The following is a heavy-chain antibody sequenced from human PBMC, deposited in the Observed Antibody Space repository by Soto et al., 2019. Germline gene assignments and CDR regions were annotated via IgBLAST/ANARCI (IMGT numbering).Heavy chain of an antibody. CDR3: AKDYGPKAPYPYSNTHTDF. J-gene: IGHJ4*02. CDR1: GFTFSSYG. D-gene: IGHD6-13*01. Sequence: QRHLVESGGGVVQPGRSLRLSCAASGFTFSSYGMHWIRQAPGKGLEWVAVISHDGAFKDYADSVKGRFNISRDNSENTLFLEMNSLGPSDTAVYYCAKDYGPKAPYPYSNTHTDFWGQGTRVTVSS. CDR2: ISHDGAFK. V-gene: IGHV3-30*18.